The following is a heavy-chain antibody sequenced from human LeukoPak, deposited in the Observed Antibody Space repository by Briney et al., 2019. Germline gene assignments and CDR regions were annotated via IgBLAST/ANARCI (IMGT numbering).Heavy chain of an antibody. Sequence: SETLSLTCAVYGGSFSGYYWSWIRQPPGKGLEWIGEINHSGSTNYNPSLKSRVTISVDTSRSQFSLKLSSVTAADTAVYYCANTYYDYVWGSYRPYYFDYWGQGTLVTVSS. D-gene: IGHD3-16*02. CDR1: GGSFSGYY. CDR2: INHSGST. CDR3: ANTYYDYVWGSYRPYYFDY. V-gene: IGHV4-34*01. J-gene: IGHJ4*02.